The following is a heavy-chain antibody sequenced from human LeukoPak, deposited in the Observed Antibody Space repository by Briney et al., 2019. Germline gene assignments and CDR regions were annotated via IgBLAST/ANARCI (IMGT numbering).Heavy chain of an antibody. V-gene: IGHV4-59*08. CDR2: IYNSGSN. CDR3: ARHGQYSSSWYGGPYYYYYMDV. Sequence: SETLSLTCTVSGGSISSDYWQWIRQPPGKGLEWIGYIYNSGSNNYNPSLKSRVTISIDTSKNQFSLKLTSVTAADTAVYYCARHGQYSSSWYGGPYYYYYMDVWGKGTTVTVSS. D-gene: IGHD6-13*01. CDR1: GGSISSDY. J-gene: IGHJ6*03.